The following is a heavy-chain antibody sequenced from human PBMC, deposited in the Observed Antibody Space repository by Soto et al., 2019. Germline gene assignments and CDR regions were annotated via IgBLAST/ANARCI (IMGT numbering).Heavy chain of an antibody. CDR2: IYYSGST. J-gene: IGHJ1*01. Sequence: ASETLSLTCTVSGGSISSYYWSWIRQPPGKGLEWIGYIYYSGSTNYNPSLKSRVTISVDTSKNQFSLKLSSVTAADTAVYYCARRTARGVKYFQHWGQGTLVTGSS. CDR1: GGSISSYY. D-gene: IGHD3-10*01. V-gene: IGHV4-59*08. CDR3: ARRTARGVKYFQH.